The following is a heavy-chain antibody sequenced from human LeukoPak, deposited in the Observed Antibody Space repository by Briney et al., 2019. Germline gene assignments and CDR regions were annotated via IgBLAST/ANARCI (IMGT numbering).Heavy chain of an antibody. D-gene: IGHD6-6*01. CDR3: ARYVAARPFDY. V-gene: IGHV1-2*02. Sequence: ASVKVPCKASGYTFSGSYMHWVRQAPGQGLEWMGWINPNSGGTNYAQKFQGRVTMTRDTSISTAYMELSRLRSDDTAVYYCARYVAARPFDYWGQGTLVTVSS. CDR2: INPNSGGT. CDR1: GYTFSGSY. J-gene: IGHJ4*02.